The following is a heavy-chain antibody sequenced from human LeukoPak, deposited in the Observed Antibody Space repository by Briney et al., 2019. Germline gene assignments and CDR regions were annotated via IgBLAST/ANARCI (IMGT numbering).Heavy chain of an antibody. CDR3: ARLRITMVRGVIPDY. CDR2: INHSEST. Sequence: KPSETLSLTCAVYGGSFNGYYWSWIRQPPGKGLEWIGEINHSESTNYNPSIKSRVTISVDTSKNQFSLKLSSVTAADTAVYYCARLRITMVRGVIPDYWGQGTLVTVSS. J-gene: IGHJ4*02. D-gene: IGHD3-10*01. V-gene: IGHV4-34*01. CDR1: GGSFNGYY.